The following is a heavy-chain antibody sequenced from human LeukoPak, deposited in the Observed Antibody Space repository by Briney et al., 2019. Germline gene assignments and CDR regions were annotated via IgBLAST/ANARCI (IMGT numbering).Heavy chain of an antibody. CDR3: ARSGNYDW. J-gene: IGHJ4*02. D-gene: IGHD1-1*01. V-gene: IGHV3-48*01. CDR2: ISSTSSTI. Sequence: GGSLRLSCAASGFTFSTYSMTWVRQAPGKGLEWVSYISSTSSTIYYADSVKGRFTISRDNAKNSLYLQMKSLRAEDTAVYYCARSGNYDWWGQGTLVTVSS. CDR1: GFTFSTYS.